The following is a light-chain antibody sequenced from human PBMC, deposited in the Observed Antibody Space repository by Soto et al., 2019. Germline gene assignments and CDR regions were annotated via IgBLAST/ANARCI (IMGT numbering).Light chain of an antibody. CDR1: SSDVGAYNY. Sequence: QSALTQPASVSGSPGQSITISCTGTSSDVGAYNYVSWYEHHPGKAPELLLYDVSDRPSGVSDRFSGSKSGNTASLTISGLRAEDGADYYCSSYAGSNTHYVFGTGTQLTVL. CDR2: DVS. CDR3: SSYAGSNTHYV. J-gene: IGLJ1*01. V-gene: IGLV2-14*03.